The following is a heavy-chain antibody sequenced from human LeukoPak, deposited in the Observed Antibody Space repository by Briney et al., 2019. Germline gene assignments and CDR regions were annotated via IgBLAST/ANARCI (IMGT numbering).Heavy chain of an antibody. D-gene: IGHD2-15*01. J-gene: IGHJ4*02. CDR2: INPNSGGT. CDR3: ASARHCSGGSCYQPTLFDY. Sequence: ASVKVSCKASGYTFTGYYMHWVRQAPGQGLEWMGWINPNSGGTSYAQKFQGRVTMTRDTSISTAYMELSRLRSDDTAVYYCASARHCSGGSCYQPTLFDYWGQGTLVTVSS. CDR1: GYTFTGYY. V-gene: IGHV1-2*02.